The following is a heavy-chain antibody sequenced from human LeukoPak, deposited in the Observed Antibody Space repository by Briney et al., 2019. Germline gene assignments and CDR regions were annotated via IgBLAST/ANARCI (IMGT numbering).Heavy chain of an antibody. CDR1: GGSVSSGSYY. Sequence: SETLSLTCTVSGGSVSSGSYYWSWIWQPPGKGLEWIGYIYYSGSTNYNPSLKSRVTISVDTSKNQFSLKLSSVTAADTAVYYCARILRYGEGNYYYGMDVWGKGTTVTVSS. V-gene: IGHV4-61*01. CDR2: IYYSGST. J-gene: IGHJ6*04. CDR3: ARILRYGEGNYYYGMDV. D-gene: IGHD4-17*01.